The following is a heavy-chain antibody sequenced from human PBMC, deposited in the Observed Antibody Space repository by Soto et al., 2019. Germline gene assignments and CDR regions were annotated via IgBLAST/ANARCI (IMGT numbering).Heavy chain of an antibody. V-gene: IGHV3-21*01. CDR2: ISSSSSYI. CDR1: GFTFSSYS. Sequence: GGSLRLSCAASGFTFSSYSMNWVRQAPGKGLEWVSSISSSSSYIYYADSVKGRFTISRDNAKNSLYLQMNSLRAEDTAVYYCARVLTIVRGVMGYYYYGMDVWGQGTTVTVSS. D-gene: IGHD3-10*01. J-gene: IGHJ6*02. CDR3: ARVLTIVRGVMGYYYYGMDV.